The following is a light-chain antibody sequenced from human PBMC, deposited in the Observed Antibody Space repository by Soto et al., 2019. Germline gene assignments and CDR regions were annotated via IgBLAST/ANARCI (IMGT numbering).Light chain of an antibody. CDR2: DVS. V-gene: IGLV2-11*01. CDR1: SSDVGGYNY. J-gene: IGLJ2*01. Sequence: QSVLTQPRSVSGSPGQSVTISCTGTSSDVGGYNYVSWYQQHPGKAPKLMIYDVSKRPSGVPDRFSASKSGNTASLTISGLQAEDEALYYCCSFAGSYVVFGGGTQLTVL. CDR3: CSFAGSYVV.